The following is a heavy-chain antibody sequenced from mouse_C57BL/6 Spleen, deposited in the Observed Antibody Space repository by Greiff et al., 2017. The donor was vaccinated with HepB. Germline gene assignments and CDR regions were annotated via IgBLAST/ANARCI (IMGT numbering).Heavy chain of an antibody. D-gene: IGHD2-4*01. J-gene: IGHJ3*01. CDR1: GFTFSSYA. Sequence: DVKLVESGGGLVKPGGSLKLSCAASGFTFSSYAMSWVRQTPEKRLEWVATISDGGSYTYYPDNVKGRFTISRDNAKNNLYLQRSHLKSEDTAMYYCARDRYYDYDEGGAWFAYWGQGTLVTVSA. V-gene: IGHV5-4*01. CDR2: ISDGGSYT. CDR3: ARDRYYDYDEGGAWFAY.